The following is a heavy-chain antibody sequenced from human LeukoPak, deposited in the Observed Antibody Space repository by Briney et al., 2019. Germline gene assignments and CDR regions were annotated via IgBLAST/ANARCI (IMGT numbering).Heavy chain of an antibody. V-gene: IGHV3-48*01. Sequence: GGSLRLSCAASGFSFSSYSMNWVRQAPGKGLEWLSYIDDRGSPIKYADSVKGRFTISRDNAKSSLSLQMNGLRGEDTAVYYCVRGGTGNGNYFDFWGQGTLVTVSS. J-gene: IGHJ4*02. CDR1: GFSFSSYS. CDR2: IDDRGSPI. CDR3: VRGGTGNGNYFDF. D-gene: IGHD1-1*01.